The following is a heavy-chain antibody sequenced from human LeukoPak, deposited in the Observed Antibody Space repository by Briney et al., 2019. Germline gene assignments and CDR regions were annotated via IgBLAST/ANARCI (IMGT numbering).Heavy chain of an antibody. CDR3: ARDLAPGIAAFDY. CDR1: GGTFSSYA. J-gene: IGHJ4*02. D-gene: IGHD6-13*01. V-gene: IGHV1-69*13. Sequence: ASVKVSCKASGGTFSSYAISWVRQAPGQGLEWMGGIIPIFGTANYAQKFQGRVTITADESTSTAYMELSSLRSEDTAVYYCARDLAPGIAAFDYWGQGTLVTVSS. CDR2: IIPIFGTA.